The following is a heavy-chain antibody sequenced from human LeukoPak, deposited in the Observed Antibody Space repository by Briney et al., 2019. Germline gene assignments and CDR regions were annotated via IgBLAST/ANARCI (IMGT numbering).Heavy chain of an antibody. D-gene: IGHD3-10*01. Sequence: PGGSLRLSCAVSGITLNNYGMTWVRQAPGKGLEWVAGISDRGGSTKYADSVKGRFTISRDNPKNTLYLQMNSLRDEDTAVYFCAKRGVVVRVILVGFHKEAYYFESWGQGALVTVSS. CDR1: GITLNNYG. CDR2: ISDRGGST. V-gene: IGHV3-23*01. CDR3: AKRGVVVRVILVGFHKEAYYFES. J-gene: IGHJ4*02.